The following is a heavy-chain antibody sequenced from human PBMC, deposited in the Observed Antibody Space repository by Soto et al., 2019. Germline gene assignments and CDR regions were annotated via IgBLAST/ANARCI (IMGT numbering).Heavy chain of an antibody. D-gene: IGHD6-13*01. CDR3: PRDRLSSRWYLIDY. Sequence: QVQLVQSGAEEKKPGASVKVSCKASGYTFTSSSMHWVRPAPGQRLEWMGWLNAGNGNTIYSQKFQGRVTITSDKSSSTAYKELSSLRSEDNAVYYCPRDRLSSRWYLIDYWGQGTLVNVSS. V-gene: IGHV1-3*05. CDR1: GYTFTSSS. J-gene: IGHJ4*01. CDR2: LNAGNGNT.